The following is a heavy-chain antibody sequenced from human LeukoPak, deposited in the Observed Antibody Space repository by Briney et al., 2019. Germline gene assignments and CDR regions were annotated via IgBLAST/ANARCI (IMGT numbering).Heavy chain of an antibody. CDR1: GGSISSYY. J-gene: IGHJ4*02. CDR3: ARGRSGSYYDY. Sequence: SETLSLTRTVSGGSISSYYWSWIRQPAGKGLEWIGRIYTSGTAIYNPSLKSRVTMSVDTSKNQFSLNLSSVTAADTAVYLCARGRSGSYYDYWGQGTLVTVSS. V-gene: IGHV4-4*07. D-gene: IGHD1-26*01. CDR2: IYTSGTA.